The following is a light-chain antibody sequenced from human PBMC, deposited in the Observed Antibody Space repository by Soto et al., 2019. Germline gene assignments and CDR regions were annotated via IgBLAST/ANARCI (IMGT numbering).Light chain of an antibody. V-gene: IGKV3-20*01. CDR1: QSVSSSY. CDR2: GAS. Sequence: EIVLTQSPGTLSLSPGERATLSCRASQSVSSSYLAWYQQKPAQAPRLLIYGASSRATGIPDRFSGIGSGTDFTLTISRLEPEDFAVYYCQQYGSSPITFGHGTRLEIK. CDR3: QQYGSSPIT. J-gene: IGKJ5*01.